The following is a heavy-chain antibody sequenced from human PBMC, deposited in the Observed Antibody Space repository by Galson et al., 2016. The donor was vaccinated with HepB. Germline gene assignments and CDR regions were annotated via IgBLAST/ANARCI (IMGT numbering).Heavy chain of an antibody. J-gene: IGHJ4*02. V-gene: IGHV3-7*03. CDR2: IKQDGSKK. Sequence: SLRLSCAASGFTFSDYWMSWVRQAPGKGLEWVANIKQDGSKKEYLDSVEGRFTISRGNAAKSVYLQLNSLGADDTAVYYCAREGAGGLDNWGQGTLVTVSS. CDR1: GFTFSDYW. D-gene: IGHD3-16*01. CDR3: AREGAGGLDN.